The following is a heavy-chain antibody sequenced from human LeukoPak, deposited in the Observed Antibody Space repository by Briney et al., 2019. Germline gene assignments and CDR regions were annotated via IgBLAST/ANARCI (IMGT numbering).Heavy chain of an antibody. CDR1: GFTFSDAW. Sequence: PGGSLKLSCAASGFTFSDAWMSWVRQAPGKGLEWVGRIKSKTDGGTTDYAAPVKGRFTISRDDSKNTLYLQMNSLKTEDTAVYYCTTRGGSFSIFDYWGQGTLVTVSS. V-gene: IGHV3-15*01. CDR3: TTRGGSFSIFDY. J-gene: IGHJ4*02. CDR2: IKSKTDGGTT. D-gene: IGHD1-26*01.